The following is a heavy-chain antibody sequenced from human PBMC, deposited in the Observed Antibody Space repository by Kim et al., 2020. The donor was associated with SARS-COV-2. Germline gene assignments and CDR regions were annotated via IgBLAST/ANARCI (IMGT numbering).Heavy chain of an antibody. V-gene: IGHV3-53*01. CDR3: ARGGLQSYFDC. J-gene: IGHJ4*02. D-gene: IGHD1-1*01. CDR2: T. Sequence: TSYADSVTGRFTISRDKSKNNLHIQMNGLRAEDTAVYYCARGGLQSYFDCWGQGTLVIVSS.